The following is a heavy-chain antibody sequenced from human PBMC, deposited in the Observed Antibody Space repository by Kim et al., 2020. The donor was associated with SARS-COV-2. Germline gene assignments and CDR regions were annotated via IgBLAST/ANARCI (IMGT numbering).Heavy chain of an antibody. V-gene: IGHV3-30*04. CDR2: ISYDGSNK. Sequence: GGSLRLSCAASGFTFSSYAMHWVRQAPGKGLEWVAVISYDGSNKYYADSVKDRFTISRDNSKNTLYLQMNSLRAEDTAVYYCAREGAGGFGEVDYWGQGT. CDR3: AREGAGGFGEVDY. D-gene: IGHD3-10*01. J-gene: IGHJ4*02. CDR1: GFTFSSYA.